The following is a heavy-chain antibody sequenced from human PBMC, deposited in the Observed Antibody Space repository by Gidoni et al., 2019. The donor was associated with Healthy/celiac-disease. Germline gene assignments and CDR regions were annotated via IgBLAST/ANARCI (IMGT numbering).Heavy chain of an antibody. CDR1: GFTFSSYS. Sequence: EVQLLESGGGLVQPGGSLRLSCAASGFTFSSYSISWVRQAPGKGLEWVSAISGSGGSTYYADAGKGRFTISRDNSKNTLYLQMNSLRAEDTAVYYCAKDLGDYVWGSYRPTPFGSWGQGTLVTVSS. V-gene: IGHV3-23*01. J-gene: IGHJ4*02. CDR3: AKDLGDYVWGSYRPTPFGS. CDR2: ISGSGGST. D-gene: IGHD3-16*02.